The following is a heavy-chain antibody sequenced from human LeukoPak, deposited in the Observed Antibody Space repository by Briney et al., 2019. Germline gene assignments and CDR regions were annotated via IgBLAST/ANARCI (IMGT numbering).Heavy chain of an antibody. CDR3: ARRIAGKNYYYYMDV. CDR1: GYSFTSYW. V-gene: IGHV5-51*01. CDR2: IYPGDSDT. D-gene: IGHD6-13*01. Sequence: GESLKISCKGSGYSFTSYWIGWVGQMPGKGLEWMGIIYPGDSDTRYSPSFQGQVTISAEKSISTAYLQWSSLKASDTAMYYCARRIAGKNYYYYMDVWGKGTTVTVSS. J-gene: IGHJ6*03.